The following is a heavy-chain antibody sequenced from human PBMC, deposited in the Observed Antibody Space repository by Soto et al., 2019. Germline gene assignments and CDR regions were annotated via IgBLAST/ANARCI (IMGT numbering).Heavy chain of an antibody. CDR3: ALKPTPVVPAARLRY. CDR1: GFTFSSYA. Sequence: HPGGSLRLSCAASGFTFSSYAMSWVRQAPGKGLEWVSAISGSGGSTYYADSVKGRFTISRDNSKNTLYLQMNSLRAEDTAVYYCALKPTPVVPAARLRYWGQGTLVTVSS. D-gene: IGHD2-2*01. CDR2: ISGSGGST. V-gene: IGHV3-23*01. J-gene: IGHJ4*02.